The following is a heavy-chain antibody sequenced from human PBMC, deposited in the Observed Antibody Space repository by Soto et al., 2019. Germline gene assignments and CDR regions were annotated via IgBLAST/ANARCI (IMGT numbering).Heavy chain of an antibody. J-gene: IGHJ6*03. CDR3: AGTTSHQWYYMDV. CDR1: GASVSSNSAA. D-gene: IGHD1-7*01. Sequence: QVRLQESGPGLVKPSQTLSLTCAISGASVSSNSAAWNWIRLSPSRGLEWLARTYYRSRWNNDYAVSVRSRKTVNPDTSNNQFSLQLTSVTPEDTAVYYCAGTTSHQWYYMDVWGKGPTVTVSS. CDR2: TYYRSRWNN. V-gene: IGHV6-1*01.